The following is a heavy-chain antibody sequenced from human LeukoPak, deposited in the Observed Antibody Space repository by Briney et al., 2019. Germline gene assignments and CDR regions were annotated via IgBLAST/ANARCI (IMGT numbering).Heavy chain of an antibody. CDR2: ISSSSTI. J-gene: IGHJ4*02. CDR1: GCTFRSYS. V-gene: IGHV3-48*02. D-gene: IGHD6-19*01. CDR3: ASTVAADFDY. Sequence: GWTLRLSCAASGCTFRSYSMNWVRQAPGTGLEWVSYISSSSTIYYADSVEGRFTISRDNAKDSLYLQMNSLRDEDTAVYYCASTVAADFDYWGQGTLVTVSS.